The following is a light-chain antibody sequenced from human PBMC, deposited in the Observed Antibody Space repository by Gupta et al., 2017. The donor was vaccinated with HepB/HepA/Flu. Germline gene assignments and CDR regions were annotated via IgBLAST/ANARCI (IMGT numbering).Light chain of an antibody. V-gene: IGKV1-5*03. CDR1: QSISIW. J-gene: IGKJ2*02. CDR3: QQYNSYPCT. Sequence: IQMTQSPSTLSGSVGDRVTITCRASQSISIWLAWYQQKPGKAPNLLISKASSLESGVPSRFSGSGSGTEFTLTISSLQPDDFATYYCQQYNSYPCTFGQGTKLEIK. CDR2: KAS.